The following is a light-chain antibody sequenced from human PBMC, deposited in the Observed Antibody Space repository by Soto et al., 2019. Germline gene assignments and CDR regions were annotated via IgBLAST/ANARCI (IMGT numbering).Light chain of an antibody. Sequence: EIVLTQSPATLSLSPGERATLSCRASQSVSSYLAWYQHNPGQAPRLLIYDASNRATGIPARFSGSGSGTDFTLTISSLEPEDFAVYYCQQRSNWPPYTFGQGTKLEIK. CDR2: DAS. CDR1: QSVSSY. V-gene: IGKV3-11*01. J-gene: IGKJ2*01. CDR3: QQRSNWPPYT.